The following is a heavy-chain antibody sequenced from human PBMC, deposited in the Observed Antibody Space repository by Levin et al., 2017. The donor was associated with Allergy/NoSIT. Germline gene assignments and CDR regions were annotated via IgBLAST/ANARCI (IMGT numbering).Heavy chain of an antibody. CDR1: GFTFSNYI. CDR2: ISSSSSRI. V-gene: IGHV3-48*01. D-gene: IGHD3-9*01. Sequence: GGSLRLSCAASGFTFSNYIVNWVRQAPGKGLEWVSYISSSSSRIYYADSVKGRFTISRDNAKNSLYLQMNSLRAEDTAVYYCARAGTGYYDLFDAFDIWGPGTMVTVSS. J-gene: IGHJ3*02. CDR3: ARAGTGYYDLFDAFDI.